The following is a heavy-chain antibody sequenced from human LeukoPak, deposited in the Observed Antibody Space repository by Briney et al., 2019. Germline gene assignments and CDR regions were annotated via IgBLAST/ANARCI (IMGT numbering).Heavy chain of an antibody. CDR3: ARESTYYYYMDV. V-gene: IGHV4-39*07. CDR2: IYYSGST. Sequence: SETLSLTCTVSGGSISSSSYYWGWLRQPPGKGLEWIGSIYYSGSTYYNPSLKSRVTISVDTSKNQFSLNLSSVTAADTAVYYCARESTYYYYMDVWGKGTTVTVSS. J-gene: IGHJ6*03. CDR1: GGSISSSSYY.